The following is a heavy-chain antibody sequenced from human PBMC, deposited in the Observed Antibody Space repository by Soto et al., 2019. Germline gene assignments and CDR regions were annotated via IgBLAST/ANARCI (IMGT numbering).Heavy chain of an antibody. D-gene: IGHD2-2*01. Sequence: SETLSLTCTVSGGSISSYYWSWIRQPPGKGLEWIGYIYYSGSTNYNPSLKSRVTISVDTSKNQFSLKLSSVTAADTAVYYCARGNIVVVPAAIRGGMDVWGQGTTVTVSS. V-gene: IGHV4-59*01. CDR1: GGSISSYY. J-gene: IGHJ6*02. CDR3: ARGNIVVVPAAIRGGMDV. CDR2: IYYSGST.